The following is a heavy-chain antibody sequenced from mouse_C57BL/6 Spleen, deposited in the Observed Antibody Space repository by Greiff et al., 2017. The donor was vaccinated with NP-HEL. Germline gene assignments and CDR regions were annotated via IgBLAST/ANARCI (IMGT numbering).Heavy chain of an antibody. CDR3: AMGYDGSSFHGYFDV. CDR1: GYTFTDYN. CDR2: INPNNGGT. Sequence: EVQLQQSGPELVKPGASVKIPCKASGYTFTDYNMDWVKQSHGKSLEWIGDINPNNGGTIYNQKCKGKATLTVDKSSSTAYMELSSLTSEDTAVYYCAMGYDGSSFHGYFDVWGTGTTVTVSS. V-gene: IGHV1-18*01. D-gene: IGHD1-1*01. J-gene: IGHJ1*03.